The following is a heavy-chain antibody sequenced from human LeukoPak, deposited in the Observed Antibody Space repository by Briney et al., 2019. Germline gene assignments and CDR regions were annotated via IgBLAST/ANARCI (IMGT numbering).Heavy chain of an antibody. Sequence: GASVKVSCKASGYTFTSYYMHWVRQAPGQGLEWMGIINPSGGSTSYAQKFQGRVTMTRDTSTSTVYMELSSLRSEDTAVYYCAKDLRNYYDSSGYVDALDIWGQGTMVTVSS. V-gene: IGHV1-46*01. CDR1: GYTFTSYY. CDR3: AKDLRNYYDSSGYVDALDI. CDR2: INPSGGST. J-gene: IGHJ3*02. D-gene: IGHD3-22*01.